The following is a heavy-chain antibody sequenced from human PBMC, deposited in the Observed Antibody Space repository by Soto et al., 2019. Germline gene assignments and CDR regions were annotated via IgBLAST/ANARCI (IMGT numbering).Heavy chain of an antibody. J-gene: IGHJ4*02. CDR1: GFTFSSYA. CDR2: ITGGGGSP. CDR3: AIDRGSSGWHFGY. V-gene: IGHV3-23*01. Sequence: GVSLRLSCAASGFTFSSYAMSWVRQAPGKGLEWVSSITGGGGSPYYADSVRGRFTISRDNSKNTLYLRMNSLRAEDTAVFYCAIDRGSSGWHFGYWGQGTLVTVSS. D-gene: IGHD6-19*01.